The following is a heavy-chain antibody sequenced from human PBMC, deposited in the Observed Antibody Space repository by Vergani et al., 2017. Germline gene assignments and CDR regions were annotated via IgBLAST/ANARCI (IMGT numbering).Heavy chain of an antibody. J-gene: IGHJ6*02. Sequence: QLQLQESGPGLVKPSETLSLTCTVSGGSISSSSYYWGWIRQPPGKGLEWIGSIYYSGSTYYNPSLKSRVTISVDTSKNQFSLKLSSVTAADTAVYYCARDRADFWRHYGMDVWGQGTTVTVSS. V-gene: IGHV4-39*07. D-gene: IGHD3-3*01. CDR1: GGSISSSSYY. CDR2: IYYSGST. CDR3: ARDRADFWRHYGMDV.